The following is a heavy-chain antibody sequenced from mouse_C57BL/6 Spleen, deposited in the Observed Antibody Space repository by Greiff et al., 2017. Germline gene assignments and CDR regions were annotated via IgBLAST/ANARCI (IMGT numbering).Heavy chain of an antibody. V-gene: IGHV3-1*01. D-gene: IGHD6-1*01. Sequence: EVQLVESGPGMVKPSQSLSLTCTVTGYSITSGYDWHWIRHFPGNKLEWMGYISYSGSTNYNPSLKSRISITHDPSKNHFFLKLNSVTTEDTATYYCAREGQGAMDYWGQGTSVTVSS. CDR2: ISYSGST. J-gene: IGHJ4*01. CDR3: AREGQGAMDY. CDR1: GYSITSGYD.